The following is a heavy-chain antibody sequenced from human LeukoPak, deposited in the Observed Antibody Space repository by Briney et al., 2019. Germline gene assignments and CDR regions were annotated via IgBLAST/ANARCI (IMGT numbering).Heavy chain of an antibody. D-gene: IGHD2-2*01. J-gene: IGHJ6*03. Sequence: SETLSLTCAVSGYSISSGYYWGWLRQPPGKGLDWIASIYDSGSTYYNPSLKSRVTISVDTSKNQFSLKLSSVTAADTAVYYCARLTSSTSSPRYYYYYYYMDVWGKGTTVTVSS. CDR2: IYDSGST. CDR3: ARLTSSTSSPRYYYYYYYMDV. V-gene: IGHV4-38-2*01. CDR1: GYSISSGYY.